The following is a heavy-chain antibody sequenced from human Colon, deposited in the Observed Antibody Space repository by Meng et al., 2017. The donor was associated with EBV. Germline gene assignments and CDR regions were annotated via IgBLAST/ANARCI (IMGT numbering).Heavy chain of an antibody. J-gene: IGHJ4*02. CDR1: GFAVSSNY. D-gene: IGHD4-17*01. CDR3: ARYGDYAPKD. CDR2: IYSGGGT. Sequence: VQLVGSGGGFAQAGGSLGLSCAACGFAVSSNYMTWVRQAPGKGLEWVSVIYSGGGTYLADSVKGRFTISRDNSKNTLYLQMNSLRAEDTAVYYCARYGDYAPKDWGQGTLVTVSS. V-gene: IGHV3-53*01.